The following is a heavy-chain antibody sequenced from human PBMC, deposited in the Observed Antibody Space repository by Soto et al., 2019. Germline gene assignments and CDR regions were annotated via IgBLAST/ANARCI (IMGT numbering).Heavy chain of an antibody. Sequence: QVQLVQSGAEVKKPGASVKVSCKASGYTFTSYGISWVRQAPGQGLEWMGWISAYNGNKNYAQKLQGRGTMTTDTSPSTAYMEPRSLRSDDTAVYYCARVPPSRFIVGATGFDYWGQGTLVTVSS. D-gene: IGHD1-26*01. V-gene: IGHV1-18*04. J-gene: IGHJ4*02. CDR2: ISAYNGNK. CDR1: GYTFTSYG. CDR3: ARVPPSRFIVGATGFDY.